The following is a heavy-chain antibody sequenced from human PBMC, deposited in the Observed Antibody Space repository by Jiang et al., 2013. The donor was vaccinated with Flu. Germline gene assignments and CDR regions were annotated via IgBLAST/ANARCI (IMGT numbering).Heavy chain of an antibody. J-gene: IGHJ4*02. CDR1: GGSISSSSYY. Sequence: GPGLVKPSETLSLTCTVSGGSISSSSYYWGWIRQPPGKGLEWIGSIYYSGSTYYNPSLKSRVTISVDTSKNQFSLKLSSVTAADTAVYYCARLNGQQLRGFDYWGQGTLVTVSS. D-gene: IGHD6-13*01. V-gene: IGHV4-39*01. CDR3: ARLNGQQLRGFDY. CDR2: IYYSGST.